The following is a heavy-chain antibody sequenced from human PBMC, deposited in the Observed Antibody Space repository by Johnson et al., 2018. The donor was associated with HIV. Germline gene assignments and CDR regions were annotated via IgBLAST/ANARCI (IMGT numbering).Heavy chain of an antibody. CDR2: IKSKTAGGTT. J-gene: IGHJ3*02. Sequence: EVQLVESGGGLVQPGRSLRLSCAASGFTFDDYALHRVHLVFLTSLLLFVGRIKSKTAGGTTDYAAPVTGRFTISRDNAQNSLYLQMNSLIAEDTAVYYCARARGVLLGFGELVDAFDIWGQGTMVTVSS. CDR1: GFTFDDYA. D-gene: IGHD3-10*01. V-gene: IGHV3-15*01. CDR3: ARARGVLLGFGELVDAFDI.